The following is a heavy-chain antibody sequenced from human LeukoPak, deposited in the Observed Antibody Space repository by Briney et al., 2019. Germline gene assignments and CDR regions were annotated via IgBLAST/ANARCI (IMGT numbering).Heavy chain of an antibody. CDR2: MNPNSGNT. CDR1: GYTFTSYD. V-gene: IGHV1-8*01. J-gene: IGHJ3*02. Sequence: ASVKVSCKASGYTFTSYDINWVRQATGQGLEWMGWMNPNSGNTGYAQKFQGRVTMTRNTSISTAYMELSSLRAEDTAVYYCARDQALDGYNSGAFDIWGQGTMVTVSS. D-gene: IGHD5-24*01. CDR3: ARDQALDGYNSGAFDI.